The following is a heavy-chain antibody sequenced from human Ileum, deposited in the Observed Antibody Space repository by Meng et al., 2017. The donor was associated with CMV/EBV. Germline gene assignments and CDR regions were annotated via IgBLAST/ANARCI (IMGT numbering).Heavy chain of an antibody. CDR3: ANLRAPLQLVSSH. CDR2: ISGSGGST. CDR1: GFTFSSYA. D-gene: IGHD6-6*01. V-gene: IGHV3-23*01. J-gene: IGHJ4*02. Sequence: AASGFTFSSYAMSWVRQAPGKGLEWVSAISGSGGSTYYADSVKGRFTISRDNSKNTLYLQMNSLRAEDTAVYYCANLRAPLQLVSSHWGQGTLVTVSS.